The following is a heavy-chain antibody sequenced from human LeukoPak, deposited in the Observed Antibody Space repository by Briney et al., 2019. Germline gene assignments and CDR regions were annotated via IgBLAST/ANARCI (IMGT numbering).Heavy chain of an antibody. CDR3: TRHYLNWFDP. CDR1: GFTFSDYH. Sequence: GGSLRLSCAASGFTFSDYHMSWVRQAPGKGLEWVSIIYGGDSTYYADSVKGRFTISRDNSKNTLYLQMNSLRAEDTAVYYCTRHYLNWFDPWGQGTLVTVSS. V-gene: IGHV3-66*04. J-gene: IGHJ5*02. CDR2: IYGGDST.